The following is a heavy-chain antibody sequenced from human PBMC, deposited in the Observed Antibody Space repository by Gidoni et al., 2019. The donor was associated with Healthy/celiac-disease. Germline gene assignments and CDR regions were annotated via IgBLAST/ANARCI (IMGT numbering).Heavy chain of an antibody. Sequence: QVQLVQSGAEVTKPGASVKVSCKDSGYTFPGYYMHWVRQAPGQGLEWMGRINPNSGGTNYAQKFQGRVTMTRDTSISTAYMELSRLRSDDTAVYYCARGGFRAPPYYMDVWGKGTTVTVSS. V-gene: IGHV1-2*06. D-gene: IGHD3-10*01. CDR1: GYTFPGYY. CDR2: INPNSGGT. J-gene: IGHJ6*03. CDR3: ARGGFRAPPYYMDV.